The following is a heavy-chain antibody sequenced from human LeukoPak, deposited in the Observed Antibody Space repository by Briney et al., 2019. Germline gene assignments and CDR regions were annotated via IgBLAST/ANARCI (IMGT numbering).Heavy chain of an antibody. CDR3: ASPRYCSSTSCTTFYYYYGMHV. D-gene: IGHD2-2*01. J-gene: IGHJ6*02. V-gene: IGHV3-11*01. CDR1: GFTFSDYY. Sequence: GGSLRLSCAASGFTFSDYYMSWIRQAPGKGLEWVSYISSSGSTIYYADSVKGRFTISRDNAKNSLYLQMNSLRAEDTAVYYCASPRYCSSTSCTTFYYYYGMHVWGQGTTVTVSS. CDR2: ISSSGSTI.